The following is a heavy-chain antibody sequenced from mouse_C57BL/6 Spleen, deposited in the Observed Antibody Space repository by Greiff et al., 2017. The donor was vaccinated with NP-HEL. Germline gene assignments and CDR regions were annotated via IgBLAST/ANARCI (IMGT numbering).Heavy chain of an antibody. D-gene: IGHD2-1*01. J-gene: IGHJ4*01. CDR1: GFTFSDYG. CDR2: ISSGSSTI. V-gene: IGHV5-17*01. CDR3: ARGGNDAMDY. Sequence: EVQLVASGGGLVKPGGSLKLSCAASGFTFSDYGMHWVRQAPEKGLEWVAYISSGSSTIYYADTVKGRFTISRDNAKNTLFLQMPSLRSEDTAMYYCARGGNDAMDYWGQGTSVTVSS.